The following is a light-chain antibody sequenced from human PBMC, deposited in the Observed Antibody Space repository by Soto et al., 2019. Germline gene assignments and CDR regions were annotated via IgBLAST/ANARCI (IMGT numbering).Light chain of an antibody. V-gene: IGKV1-5*03. Sequence: DIQMTQSPSTLSASVGDRVTITCRASQSISSWLAWYQQKPGKAPNLLIYKASTLESGVPSRFSGSESGTEFTLTISSVQPDDFATYYCQQYKSYPLTFGGGTKVDIK. CDR3: QQYKSYPLT. CDR1: QSISSW. CDR2: KAS. J-gene: IGKJ4*01.